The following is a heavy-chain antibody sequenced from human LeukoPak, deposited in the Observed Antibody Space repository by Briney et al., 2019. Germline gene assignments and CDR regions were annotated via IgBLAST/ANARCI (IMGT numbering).Heavy chain of an antibody. V-gene: IGHV3-21*01. Sequence: GGSLRLSCAASGFTFSSYSMNWVRQAPGKGLGWVSSISSSSSYIYYADSVKGRFTISRDNAKNSLYLQMNSLRAEDTAVYYCARAIPNYYDSSGYYYTGGFDYWGQGTLVTVSS. CDR3: ARAIPNYYDSSGYYYTGGFDY. CDR1: GFTFSSYS. CDR2: ISSSSSYI. J-gene: IGHJ4*02. D-gene: IGHD3-22*01.